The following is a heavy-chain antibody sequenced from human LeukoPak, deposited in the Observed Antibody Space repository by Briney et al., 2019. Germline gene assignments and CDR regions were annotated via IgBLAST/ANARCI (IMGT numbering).Heavy chain of an antibody. CDR1: GGSVSSVIYY. CDR3: ATDYYGSGSRFDP. Sequence: PSETLSLTCTVSGGSVSSVIYYWSWIRQPPGKGLEWIGYIYYSGSTNYNPSLKSRVTISVDTSKNQFSLKLSSVTAADTAVYYCATDYYGSGSRFDPRGQGTLVTVSS. J-gene: IGHJ5*02. CDR2: IYYSGST. V-gene: IGHV4-61*01. D-gene: IGHD3-10*01.